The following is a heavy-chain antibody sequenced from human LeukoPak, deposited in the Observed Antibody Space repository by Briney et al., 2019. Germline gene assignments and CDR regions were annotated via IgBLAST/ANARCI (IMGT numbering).Heavy chain of an antibody. CDR3: ARGLAPRY. D-gene: IGHD5-12*01. V-gene: IGHV3-30*04. CDR1: GLTFSSYA. CDR2: ISDDGSNK. J-gene: IGHJ4*02. Sequence: GGSLRLSCAASGLTFSSYAMHWVRQAPGKGLEWVAVISDDGSNKYYADSVKGRFTISRDNSKNTLYLQLNSLRAEDTAVYYCARGLAPRYWGQGTPVTVSS.